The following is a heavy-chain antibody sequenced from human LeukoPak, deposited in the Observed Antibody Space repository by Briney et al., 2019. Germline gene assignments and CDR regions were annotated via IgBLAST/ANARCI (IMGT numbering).Heavy chain of an antibody. CDR3: ATPFDY. V-gene: IGHV3-48*01. CDR2: ISSGSNTI. J-gene: IGHJ4*02. CDR1: GFTFSTYS. Sequence: GRPLRLSCAASGFTFSTYSMNGVRQAPGKGLEWVSYISSGSNTIYYADTVKGRFTISRDNAKNSLYLQMNSLRAEDTAVYYCATPFDYWGQGTLVTVSS.